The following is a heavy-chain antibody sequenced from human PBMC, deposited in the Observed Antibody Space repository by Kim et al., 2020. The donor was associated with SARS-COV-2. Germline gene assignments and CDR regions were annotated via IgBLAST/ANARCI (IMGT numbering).Heavy chain of an antibody. CDR2: IYHSGST. J-gene: IGHJ4*02. V-gene: IGHV4-4*02. CDR3: ARTSRVRGARDFDY. Sequence: SETLSLTCAVSGGSISSSNWWSWVRQPPGKGLEWIGEIYHSGSTNYNPSIKSRVTISVDKSKNQFSLKLSSVTAADTAVYYCARTSRVRGARDFDYWGQGTLVTVSS. D-gene: IGHD3-10*01. CDR1: GGSISSSNW.